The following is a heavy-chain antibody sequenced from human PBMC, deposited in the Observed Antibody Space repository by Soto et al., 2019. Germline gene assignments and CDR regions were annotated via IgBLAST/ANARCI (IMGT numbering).Heavy chain of an antibody. V-gene: IGHV3-23*01. D-gene: IGHD2-15*01. J-gene: IGHJ4*02. Sequence: EVQLLESGGDLVQPGGSLRLSCAASGFTFGIYAMTWVRQALGKGLEWVSTISATGGSTFYADSVKGRFTISRDNSKNTLYLQMNSLRAEDTAIYYCAKDLSSYYYFDFWGQGTLVTVSS. CDR2: ISATGGST. CDR1: GFTFGIYA. CDR3: AKDLSSYYYFDF.